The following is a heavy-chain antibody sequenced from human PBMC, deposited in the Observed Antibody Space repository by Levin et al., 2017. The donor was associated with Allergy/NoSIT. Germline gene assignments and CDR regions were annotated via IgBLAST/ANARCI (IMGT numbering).Heavy chain of an antibody. CDR1: GFTFSSYS. J-gene: IGHJ5*02. CDR2: ISSSSSTI. Sequence: GGSLRLSCAASGFTFSSYSMNWVRQAPGKGLEWVSYISSSSSTIYYADSVKGRFTISRDNAKNSLYLQMNSLRAEDTAVYYCARDAYGSGWLGNWFDPWGQGTLVTVSS. V-gene: IGHV3-48*01. CDR3: ARDAYGSGWLGNWFDP. D-gene: IGHD6-19*01.